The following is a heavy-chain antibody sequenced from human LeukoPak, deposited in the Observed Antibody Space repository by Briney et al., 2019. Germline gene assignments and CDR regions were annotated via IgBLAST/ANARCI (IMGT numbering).Heavy chain of an antibody. CDR1: GYTFIGFY. Sequence: GHSVTLSCKTSGYTFIGFYMHWIRLAPGQGLEWMGWLNPDSGVTDYASKFQGRVSMTRDTSISTGYMELSSLRSDDTAVYYCVRRHIVTGFDFWGKGTRVTVFS. J-gene: IGHJ4*02. CDR2: LNPDSGVT. CDR3: VRRHIVTGFDF. D-gene: IGHD2-21*01. V-gene: IGHV1-2*02.